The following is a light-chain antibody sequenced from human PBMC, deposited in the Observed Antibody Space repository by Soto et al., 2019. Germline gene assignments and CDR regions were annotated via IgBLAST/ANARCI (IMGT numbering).Light chain of an antibody. J-gene: IGKJ1*01. V-gene: IGKV3-20*01. CDR3: QYFGNSPRWA. CDR1: QSVSSTY. Sequence: EIVLTQSPGTLSLSPGERATLSCRASQSVSSTYLAWYQQKPGQAPRLLMYGASSGATGIPDRLSGSGSGTDFTLTISRLEPEDFAVYYCQYFGNSPRWAFGQGTKVEIK. CDR2: GAS.